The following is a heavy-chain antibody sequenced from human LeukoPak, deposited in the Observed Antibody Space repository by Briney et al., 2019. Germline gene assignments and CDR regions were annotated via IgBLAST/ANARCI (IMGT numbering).Heavy chain of an antibody. CDR3: ASEGIAAAGRFDNWFDP. V-gene: IGHV4-34*01. D-gene: IGHD6-13*01. Sequence: SETLSLTCAVYGGSFSGYYWSWIRQPPGKGLEWIGEINHSGSTNYNPSLKIRVTISVDTSKNQFSLTLSSVTAADTAVYYCASEGIAAAGRFDNWFDPCGQGTLVTVSS. CDR1: GGSFSGYY. J-gene: IGHJ5*02. CDR2: INHSGST.